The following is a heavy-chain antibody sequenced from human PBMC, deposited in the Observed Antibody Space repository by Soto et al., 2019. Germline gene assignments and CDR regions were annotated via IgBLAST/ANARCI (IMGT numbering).Heavy chain of an antibody. J-gene: IGHJ3*02. CDR2: INQSGST. V-gene: IGHV4-34*01. Sequence: SETLSLTCAVYGASLSGYDWSWVRQPPGKGLEWIGEINQSGSTNYDPSLKSRVSMSMDTSKNQFSLRLRSVTAADTAIYYCARDPSANAFGIWGRGTMVTVSS. CDR3: ARDPSANAFGI. CDR1: GASLSGYD.